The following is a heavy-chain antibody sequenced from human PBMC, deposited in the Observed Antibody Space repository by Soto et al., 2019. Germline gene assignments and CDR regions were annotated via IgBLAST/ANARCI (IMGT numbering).Heavy chain of an antibody. CDR1: GGSISSYY. CDR2: IYYSGST. CDR3: ARDFTDSSGPTLGMGV. J-gene: IGHJ6*02. Sequence: SETLSLTCTVSGGSISSYYWSWIRQPPGKGLEWIGYIYYSGSTYYNPSLKSRVTISVDTSKSQFSLKLSSVTAADTVVYYCARDFTDSSGPTLGMGVWGQGTTVTVSS. D-gene: IGHD6-19*01. V-gene: IGHV4-59*12.